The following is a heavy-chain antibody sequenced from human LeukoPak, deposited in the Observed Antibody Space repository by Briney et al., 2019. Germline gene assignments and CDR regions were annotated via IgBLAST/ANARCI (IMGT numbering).Heavy chain of an antibody. CDR2: INTSGSST. Sequence: ASVKVSCKASGFTFTNYNMHWVPQAPGQGLEWMGVINTSGSSTSYAQKFQGRVTMTRDTSTRTVYMGLSGLRSEDTDVYYCARRGIGYYFDYCGQGGLVTVSS. CDR3: ARRGIGYYFDY. D-gene: IGHD3-16*01. CDR1: GFTFTNYN. J-gene: IGHJ4*02. V-gene: IGHV1-46*01.